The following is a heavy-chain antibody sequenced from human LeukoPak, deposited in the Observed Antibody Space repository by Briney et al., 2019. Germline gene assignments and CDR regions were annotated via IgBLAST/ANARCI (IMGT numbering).Heavy chain of an antibody. V-gene: IGHV3-7*01. D-gene: IGHD2-15*01. J-gene: IGHJ1*01. CDR1: GFTFSNYW. Sequence: TGGSLRLPCVASGFTFSNYWMAWIRHAPGRGLEWVANINKDGSETYYLDSVRGRFTISRDNAKNSLYLQMNTLGAEDTAVYYCVRELVVGPAEYFQNWGQGTLVTVSS. CDR2: INKDGSET. CDR3: VRELVVGPAEYFQN.